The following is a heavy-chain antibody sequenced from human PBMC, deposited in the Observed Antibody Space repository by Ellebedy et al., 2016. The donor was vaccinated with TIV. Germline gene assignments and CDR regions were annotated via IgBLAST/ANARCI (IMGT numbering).Heavy chain of an antibody. CDR1: GGSVYDTGYS. D-gene: IGHD3-3*01. Sequence: MPSETLSLTCTVSGGSVYDTGYSWNWIRQPPGRGLEWIGYIYHSGSSYYNPSLKSRVTISIDRSTSQFSLRLTSVTAADTAVYYCASYYEDSYFDSWGQGTLVTVSS. CDR2: IYHSGSS. CDR3: ASYYEDSYFDS. V-gene: IGHV4-30-2*01. J-gene: IGHJ4*02.